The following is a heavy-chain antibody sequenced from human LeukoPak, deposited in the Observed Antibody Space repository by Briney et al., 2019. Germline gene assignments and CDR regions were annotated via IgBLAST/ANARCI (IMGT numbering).Heavy chain of an antibody. CDR1: GGSISIHY. CDR3: ARVGIELWTYFDY. J-gene: IGHJ4*02. CDR2: IYYSGST. D-gene: IGHD5-18*01. V-gene: IGHV4-59*11. Sequence: SETLSLTCTVSGGSISIHYWSWIRQPPGKGLEWNGYIYYSGSTNYNPSLKSRVTISIDTSKNQFSLKLSSVTAADTAVYYCARVGIELWTYFDYWGQGTLVTVSS.